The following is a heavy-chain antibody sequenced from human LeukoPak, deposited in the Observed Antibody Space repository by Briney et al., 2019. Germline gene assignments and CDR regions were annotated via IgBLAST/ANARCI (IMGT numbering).Heavy chain of an antibody. CDR3: TRQNCTGGSCSYVDC. Sequence: GRSLRLSRAASVFAPSDFYTRWVRHASRKGLESVVLIRTKTRNSAATYAEAVKARFTISSDDSKNTAYLHMNSLKMEDTAVYYCTRQNCTGGSCSYVDCWGQGTLVTVSS. D-gene: IGHD2-8*02. CDR2: IRTKTRNSAA. J-gene: IGHJ4*02. CDR1: VFAPSDFY. V-gene: IGHV3-73*01.